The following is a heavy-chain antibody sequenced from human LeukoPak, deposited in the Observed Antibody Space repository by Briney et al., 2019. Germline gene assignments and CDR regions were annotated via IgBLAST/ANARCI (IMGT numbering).Heavy chain of an antibody. J-gene: IGHJ4*02. D-gene: IGHD6-13*01. CDR2: INHSGST. CDR1: GGSFSGYY. CDR3: ARLLGRSSSWYRNRGNDY. Sequence: SETLSLTCAVYGGSFSGYYWSWIRQPPGKGLEWIGEINHSGSTNYNPSLKSRATISVDTSKNQFSLKLSSVTAADTAVYYCARLLGRSSSWYRNRGNDYWGQGTLVTVSS. V-gene: IGHV4-34*01.